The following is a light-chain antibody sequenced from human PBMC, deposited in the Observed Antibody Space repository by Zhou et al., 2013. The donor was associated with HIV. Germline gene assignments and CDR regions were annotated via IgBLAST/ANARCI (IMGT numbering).Light chain of an antibody. V-gene: IGKV1-12*01. CDR3: QQANRFPQT. Sequence: DIQMTQSLSTLSASVGDRVTITCRASQRIYIWLAWYQQKPGKAPKLLIYGASSLQSGVPSRFSGSGFGTDFTLTINRLHPEDFATYYCQQANRFPQTFGQGTKVEIK. J-gene: IGKJ2*01. CDR2: GAS. CDR1: QRIYIW.